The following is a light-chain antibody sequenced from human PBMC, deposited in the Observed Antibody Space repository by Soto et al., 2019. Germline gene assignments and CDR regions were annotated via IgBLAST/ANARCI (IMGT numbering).Light chain of an antibody. V-gene: IGLV2-8*01. CDR2: DVT. CDR3: CSYAGTTSLV. Sequence: QSALTQPPSASGSPGQSVTISCTGTSSDVGGYNSVSWYQHHPGKAPKLMIYDVTKRPSGVPDRFSGSKSGNTASLTVSGLQAEDEADYYCCSYAGTTSLVFGGGTKLTVL. J-gene: IGLJ2*01. CDR1: SSDVGGYNS.